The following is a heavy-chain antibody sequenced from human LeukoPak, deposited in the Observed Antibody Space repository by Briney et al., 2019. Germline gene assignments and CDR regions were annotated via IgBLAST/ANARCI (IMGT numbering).Heavy chain of an antibody. CDR1: GGSISIYY. V-gene: IGHV4-59*01. Sequence: PSETLSLTCSVSGGSISIYYWSWIRQPPGKGLEWIGYIFYSGSTDYNPSLKSRVTISVDTSKNQFSLKLSSVTAADTAVYYCARDMGSAAGRDYWGQGTLVTVSS. CDR2: IFYSGST. D-gene: IGHD6-13*01. CDR3: ARDMGSAAGRDY. J-gene: IGHJ4*02.